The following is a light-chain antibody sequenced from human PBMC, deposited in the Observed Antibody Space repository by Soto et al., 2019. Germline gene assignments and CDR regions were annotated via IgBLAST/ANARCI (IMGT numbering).Light chain of an antibody. CDR3: QQYDDFPLT. J-gene: IGKJ5*01. CDR1: QDISNY. V-gene: IGKV1-33*01. Sequence: DIEMTQSPSSLSASVGDRVTITCQASQDISNYLNWYQQKTGRAPKLLIYGASNLESGVSSRFSGSRSGTDVSLTINSLQPDDFATYYCQQYDDFPLTFGQGTRLEMK. CDR2: GAS.